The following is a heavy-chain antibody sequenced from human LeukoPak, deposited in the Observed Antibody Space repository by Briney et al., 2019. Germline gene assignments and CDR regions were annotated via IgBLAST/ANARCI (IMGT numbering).Heavy chain of an antibody. D-gene: IGHD3-22*01. V-gene: IGHV1-2*02. CDR2: INPNSGGT. J-gene: IGHJ3*02. CDR3: ARVDSSGYYKGGVVGAFDI. Sequence: ASVKVSCKASGYTFTGYYMHWVRQAPGQGLEWMGWINPNSGGTNYAQKFQGRVTMTRDTSISTAYMELSRLRSDDTAVYYCARVDSSGYYKGGVVGAFDIWGQGTMVTVSS. CDR1: GYTFTGYY.